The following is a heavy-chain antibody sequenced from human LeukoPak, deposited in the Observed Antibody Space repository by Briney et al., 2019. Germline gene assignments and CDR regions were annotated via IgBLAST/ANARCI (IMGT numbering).Heavy chain of an antibody. Sequence: GGSLRLSCAASGFTFSNYAMSWFRRAPGKGLEWVSSISAGDDSPFYTDSVRGRFTISRDNSKNTLFLQTISLRAEDTAVYYCAKSLLRFLEWPRPDYWGQGTLVTVSS. V-gene: IGHV3-23*01. CDR3: AKSLLRFLEWPRPDY. J-gene: IGHJ4*02. CDR1: GFTFSNYA. D-gene: IGHD3-3*01. CDR2: ISAGDDSP.